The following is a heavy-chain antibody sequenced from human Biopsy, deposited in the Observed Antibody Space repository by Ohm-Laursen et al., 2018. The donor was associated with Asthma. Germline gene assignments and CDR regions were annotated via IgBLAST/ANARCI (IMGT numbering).Heavy chain of an antibody. CDR1: GGTFSSYA. V-gene: IGHV1-69*13. CDR2: IIPIFGTA. Sequence: VKISCKTSGGTFSSYAISWVRQAPGQGLEWMGGIIPIFGTANYAQKFQGRVTITADESTSTAYMELSSLRSEDTAVYYCARDPHNSYLASLRTKFNYYYYGMDVWGQGTTVTVSS. J-gene: IGHJ6*02. CDR3: ARDPHNSYLASLRTKFNYYYYGMDV. D-gene: IGHD1-7*01.